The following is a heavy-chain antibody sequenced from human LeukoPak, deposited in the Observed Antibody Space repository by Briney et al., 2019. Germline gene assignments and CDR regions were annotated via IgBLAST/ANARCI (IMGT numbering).Heavy chain of an antibody. CDR1: GFTFSSYG. V-gene: IGHV3-30*18. D-gene: IGHD3-9*01. CDR2: ISYDGSNK. J-gene: IGHJ4*02. CDR3: AKESPYYNILTGYYSGTLDY. Sequence: GGSLRLSCAASGFTFSSYGMHWVHQAPGKGLEWVAVISYDGSNKYYADSVKGRFTISRDNSKNTLYLQMNSLRAEDTAVYYCAKESPYYNILTGYYSGTLDYWGQGTLVTVSS.